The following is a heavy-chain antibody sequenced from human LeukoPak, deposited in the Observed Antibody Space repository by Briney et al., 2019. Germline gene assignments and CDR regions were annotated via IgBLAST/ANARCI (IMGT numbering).Heavy chain of an antibody. CDR1: GFTFSSYG. J-gene: IGHJ4*02. V-gene: IGHV3-30*12. D-gene: IGHD1-1*01. Sequence: PGGSLRLSCAASGFTFSSYGMHWVRQAPGEGLEWVAVISFDPTSRYYADSVKGRFTISRDNSKNTLYLQMDSLRNEDTAMYYCARARRTGYAFGPQADWGQGTLVTVSS. CDR3: ARARRTGYAFGPQAD. CDR2: ISFDPTSR.